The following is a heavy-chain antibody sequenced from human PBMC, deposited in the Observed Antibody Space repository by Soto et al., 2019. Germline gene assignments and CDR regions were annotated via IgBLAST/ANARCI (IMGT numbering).Heavy chain of an antibody. J-gene: IGHJ4*02. D-gene: IGHD2-2*01. CDR2: VSKSDYT. V-gene: IGHV3-21*01. CDR1: GFYFNNYG. Sequence: PGGSLRLSXAVSGFYFNNYGINWVRQAPGKGLEWVSSVSKSDYTYYSDSVKGRFTISRDNAKNSVSLQMNSLRAEDTAVYYCAREDSIIIPAVSDFWGQGTLVTVSS. CDR3: AREDSIIIPAVSDF.